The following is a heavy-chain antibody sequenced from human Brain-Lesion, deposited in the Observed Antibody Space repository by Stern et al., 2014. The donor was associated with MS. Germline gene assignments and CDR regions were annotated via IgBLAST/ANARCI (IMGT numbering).Heavy chain of an antibody. Sequence: QLQLQESGPGLVKPSQTLSLTCTVSGGSIKSGSHYWNWIRQPAGKGLEWLGPLPASGAPDFNPSPRSRVTLSLDTSNNLLSPKFFSVTAADTAVYYCARESRQLIVIQYYSYGMDVWGQGTTVTVSS. V-gene: IGHV4-61*02. CDR2: LPASGAP. CDR3: ARESRQLIVIQYYSYGMDV. J-gene: IGHJ6*02. CDR1: GGSIKSGSHY. D-gene: IGHD2-21*01.